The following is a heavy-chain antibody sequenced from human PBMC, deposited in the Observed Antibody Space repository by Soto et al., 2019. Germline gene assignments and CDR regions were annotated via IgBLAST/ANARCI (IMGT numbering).Heavy chain of an antibody. Sequence: QVQLVQSGAEVKKPGSSVKVSCKASGGTFSSYAISWVRQAPGQGLEWMGGIIPIFGTANYAQKFQGRVRITADEYTSTAYMELSSLRSEDTAVYYCARANRCSGGSCYSAAGYYYGMDVWGQGTTVTVSS. V-gene: IGHV1-69*01. J-gene: IGHJ6*02. CDR2: IIPIFGTA. CDR1: GGTFSSYA. D-gene: IGHD2-15*01. CDR3: ARANRCSGGSCYSAAGYYYGMDV.